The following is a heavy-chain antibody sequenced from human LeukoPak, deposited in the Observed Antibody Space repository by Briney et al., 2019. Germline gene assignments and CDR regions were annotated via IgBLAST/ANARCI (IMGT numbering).Heavy chain of an antibody. Sequence: SVKVSCRASGGTFSSYAISWVRQAPGQGLEWMGGIIPIFGTANYAQKFQGRVTITTDESTSTAYMELSSLRSEDTAVYYCARVSVAYNWNDYYYYYYMDVXGKGTTVXVS. V-gene: IGHV1-69*05. J-gene: IGHJ6*03. D-gene: IGHD1-20*01. CDR3: ARVSVAYNWNDYYYYYYMDV. CDR2: IIPIFGTA. CDR1: GGTFSSYA.